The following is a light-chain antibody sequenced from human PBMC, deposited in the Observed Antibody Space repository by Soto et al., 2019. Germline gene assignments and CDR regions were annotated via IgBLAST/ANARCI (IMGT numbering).Light chain of an antibody. V-gene: IGLV2-14*01. CDR2: EVS. Sequence: QSALTQPASVSGSPGQSITISCTGTSSDVGGYNYVSWYQHHLDKVPKLIIYEVSNRPSGVSSRFSGSKSGNTASLSISGLQADDEADYYCSSYTTSYTQVFGGGTKLTVL. J-gene: IGLJ3*02. CDR1: SSDVGGYNY. CDR3: SSYTTSYTQV.